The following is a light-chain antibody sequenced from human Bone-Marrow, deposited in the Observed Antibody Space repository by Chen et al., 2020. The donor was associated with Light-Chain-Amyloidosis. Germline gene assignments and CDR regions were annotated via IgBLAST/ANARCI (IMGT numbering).Light chain of an antibody. CDR3: QQYYGTPRT. J-gene: IGKJ1*01. CDR1: QGISSS. CDR2: GAS. Sequence: DIQMTQSPSSLSASVRDRVTITCRASQGISSSLAWYQQKSGKAPKLLVFGASTLESGVPSRFNGSGSGTVYTLTISSLQPEDFATYFCQQYYGTPRTFSQGTKVEIK. V-gene: IGKV1-NL1*01.